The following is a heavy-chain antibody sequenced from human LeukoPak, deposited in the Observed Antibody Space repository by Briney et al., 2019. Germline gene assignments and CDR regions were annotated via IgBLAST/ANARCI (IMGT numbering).Heavy chain of an antibody. V-gene: IGHV3-73*01. CDR2: IRSKANNYAT. Sequence: GGSLRLSCAASGFTFSGSAIHWVRQASWKGLEWVGRIRSKANNYATEYSASVRGRFTVFRDDSKNTAYLQMNSLRAEDTAVYYCAKEADVVAATYPYFDYWGQGTLVTVSS. D-gene: IGHD2-15*01. CDR1: GFTFSGSA. CDR3: AKEADVVAATYPYFDY. J-gene: IGHJ4*02.